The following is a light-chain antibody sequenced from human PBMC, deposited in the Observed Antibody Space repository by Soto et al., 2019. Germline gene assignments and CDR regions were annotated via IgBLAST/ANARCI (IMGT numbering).Light chain of an antibody. CDR3: SSYTSSSTPYV. Sequence: QSVLTQPASVSGSPGQSITISCTGTSSDVGGYNYVSWYQHHPGKAPKLMIYDVSNRPSGVSNRFSASKSGNTASLTISGLQAEDEADYYCSSYTSSSTPYVFGTGTKVTVL. J-gene: IGLJ1*01. CDR2: DVS. V-gene: IGLV2-14*03. CDR1: SSDVGGYNY.